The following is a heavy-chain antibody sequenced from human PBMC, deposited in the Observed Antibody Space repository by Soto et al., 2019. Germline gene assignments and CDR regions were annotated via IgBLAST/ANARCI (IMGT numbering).Heavy chain of an antibody. D-gene: IGHD6-13*01. V-gene: IGHV4-34*01. CDR1: GGSFSGYY. CDR3: ARGPNRVAAAGYYYYYYMDV. CDR2: INHSGST. J-gene: IGHJ6*03. Sequence: SETLSLTCAVYGGSFSGYYWSWIRQPPGKGLEWIGEINHSGSTNYNPSLKSRVTISVDTSKNQFSLKLSSVTAADTAVYYCARGPNRVAAAGYYYYYYMDVWGKGTTVTVSS.